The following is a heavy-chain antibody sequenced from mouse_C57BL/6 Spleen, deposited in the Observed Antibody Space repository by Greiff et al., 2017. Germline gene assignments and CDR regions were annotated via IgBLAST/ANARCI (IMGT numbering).Heavy chain of an antibody. Sequence: QVQLKESGAELVRPGASVTLSCKASGYTFTDYEMHWVKQTPVHGLEWIGAIDPETGGTAYNQKFKGKAILTADKSSSTAYMELRSLTSEDSAVYYCTNYYYGSTPWYFDVWGTGTTVTVSS. CDR3: TNYYYGSTPWYFDV. CDR1: GYTFTDYE. V-gene: IGHV1-15*01. D-gene: IGHD1-1*01. J-gene: IGHJ1*03. CDR2: IDPETGGT.